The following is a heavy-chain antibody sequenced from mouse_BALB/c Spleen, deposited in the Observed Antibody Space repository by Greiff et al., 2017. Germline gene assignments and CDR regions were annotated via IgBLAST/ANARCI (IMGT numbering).Heavy chain of an antibody. V-gene: IGHV5-17*02. J-gene: IGHJ4*01. Sequence: EVQGVESGGGLVQPGGSRKLSCAASGFTFSSFGMHWVRQAPEKGLEWVAYISSGSSTIYYADTVKGRFTISRDNPKNTLFLQMTSLRSEDTAMYYCARWGTTVVEGLMDYWGQGTSVTVSS. CDR1: GFTFSSFG. D-gene: IGHD1-1*01. CDR3: ARWGTTVVEGLMDY. CDR2: ISSGSSTI.